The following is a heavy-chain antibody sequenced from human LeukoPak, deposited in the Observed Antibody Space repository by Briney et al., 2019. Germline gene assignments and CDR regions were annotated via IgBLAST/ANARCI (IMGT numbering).Heavy chain of an antibody. V-gene: IGHV3-30*03. CDR1: GFTFSSYG. D-gene: IGHD4-23*01. Sequence: PGRSLRLSCATSGFTFSSYGMHWVRQAPGKGLEWVAVISYDGSNKYYADSVKGRFTISRDNSKNTLYLQMNSLRAEDTAVYYCARWDYGGNILHYWGQGTLVTVSS. J-gene: IGHJ4*02. CDR3: ARWDYGGNILHY. CDR2: ISYDGSNK.